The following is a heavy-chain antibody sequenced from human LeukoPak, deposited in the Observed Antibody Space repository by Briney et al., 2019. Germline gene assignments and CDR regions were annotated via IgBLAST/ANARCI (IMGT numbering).Heavy chain of an antibody. CDR2: IIPIFGTA. CDR3: ARAPSGQQPDFDY. J-gene: IGHJ4*02. Sequence: SVKDSCKASGGTFSSYAISWVRQAPGQGLEWMGGIIPIFGTANYAQKFQGRVTITADKSTSTAYMELSSLRSEDTAVYYCARAPSGQQPDFDYWGQGTLVTVSS. V-gene: IGHV1-69*06. D-gene: IGHD6-13*01. CDR1: GGTFSSYA.